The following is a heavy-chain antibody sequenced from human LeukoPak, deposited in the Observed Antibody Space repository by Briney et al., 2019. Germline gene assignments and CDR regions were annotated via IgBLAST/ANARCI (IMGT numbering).Heavy chain of an antibody. D-gene: IGHD3-10*01. J-gene: IGHJ4*02. CDR3: ARDSRGVRGAPDY. CDR1: GFTFSSYS. CDR2: ISSSSSYI. V-gene: IGHV3-21*01. Sequence: GGSLRLSCAASGFTFSSYSMNWVRQAPGQGLEWVASISSSSSYIYYADSVKGRFTISRDNAKNSLSLQMNSLRAEDTAVYYWARDSRGVRGAPDYWGQGTLVTVSS.